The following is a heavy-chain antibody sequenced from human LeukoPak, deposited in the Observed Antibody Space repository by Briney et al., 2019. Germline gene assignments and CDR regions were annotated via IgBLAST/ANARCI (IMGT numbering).Heavy chain of an antibody. V-gene: IGHV3-11*04. CDR3: ARPLGYCSSTSCYNYYMDV. J-gene: IGHJ6*03. CDR2: ISSSGSTI. D-gene: IGHD2-2*01. Sequence: GGSLRLSCAASGFTFSDYYMSWIRQAPGKGLEWVSYISSSGSTIYYADSVKGRFTISRDNAKNSLYLQMNSLRAEDTAVYYCARPLGYCSSTSCYNYYMDVWGKGTTVTVSS. CDR1: GFTFSDYY.